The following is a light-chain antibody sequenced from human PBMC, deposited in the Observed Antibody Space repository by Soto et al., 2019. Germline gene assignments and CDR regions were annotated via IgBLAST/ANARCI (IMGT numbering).Light chain of an antibody. V-gene: IGKV4-1*01. Sequence: SPLSCWSSQSVLYNSNNKNYLAWYQQKAGQPPKLLIYWASTRESGVPDRFSGSGSGTDFNLTISSLQAEDVAVYYCQQYYSTPRTFGQGTKLEIK. CDR3: QQYYSTPRT. CDR1: QSVLYNSNNKNY. CDR2: WAS. J-gene: IGKJ2*01.